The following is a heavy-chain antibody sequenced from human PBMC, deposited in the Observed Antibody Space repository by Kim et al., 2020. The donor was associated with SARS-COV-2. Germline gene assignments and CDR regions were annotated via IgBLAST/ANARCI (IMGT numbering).Heavy chain of an antibody. CDR2: INPSGGST. CDR1: GYTFTSYY. Sequence: ASVKVSCKASGYTFTSYYMHWVRQAPGQGLEWMGIINPSGGSTSYAQKFQGRVTMTRDTSTSTVYMELSSLRSEDTAVYYCALVVISRWGLDYWGQGTLVTVSS. CDR3: ALVVISRWGLDY. D-gene: IGHD3-22*01. J-gene: IGHJ4*02. V-gene: IGHV1-46*01.